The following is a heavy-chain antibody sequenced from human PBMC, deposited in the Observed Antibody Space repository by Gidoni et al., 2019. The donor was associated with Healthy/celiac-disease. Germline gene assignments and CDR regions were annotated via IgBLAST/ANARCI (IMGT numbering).Heavy chain of an antibody. V-gene: IGHV3-9*01. J-gene: IGHJ4*02. D-gene: IGHD3-9*01. Sequence: EVQLVESGGGLVQPGRSLRLSCAASGFTFDDYAMHWVRQAPGKGLEWVSGISWNSGSIGYADSVKGRFTISRDNAKNSLYLQMNSLRAEDTALYYCAKSPSKAVVLTARFDYWGQGTLVTVSS. CDR1: GFTFDDYA. CDR2: ISWNSGSI. CDR3: AKSPSKAVVLTARFDY.